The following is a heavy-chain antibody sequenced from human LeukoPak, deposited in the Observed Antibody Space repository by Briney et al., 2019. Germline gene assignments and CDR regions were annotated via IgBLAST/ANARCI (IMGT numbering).Heavy chain of an antibody. CDR2: ISGSGGST. Sequence: GGSLRLSCAASGFTFSSYAMSWVRRAPGKGLEWVSAISGSGGSTYYADSVKGRFTISRDNSKNTLYLQMNSLRAEDTAVYYCAKDRYYDSSGYYFDYWGQGTLVTVSS. V-gene: IGHV3-23*01. CDR3: AKDRYYDSSGYYFDY. CDR1: GFTFSSYA. J-gene: IGHJ4*02. D-gene: IGHD3-22*01.